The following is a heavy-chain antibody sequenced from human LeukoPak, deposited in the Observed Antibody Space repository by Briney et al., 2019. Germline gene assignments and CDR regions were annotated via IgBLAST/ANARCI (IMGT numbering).Heavy chain of an antibody. D-gene: IGHD6-19*01. V-gene: IGHV1-18*01. CDR1: GYIFTNYG. J-gene: IGHJ4*02. CDR3: ARDAPSIAVAGGPDH. CDR2: ISAYSGNT. Sequence: ASVKVSCKASGYIFTNYGISWVRQAPGQGLEWMGWISAYSGNTQYSQKFQDGFTMTTDTSTSAAYMELRSLRSDDTAVYYCARDAPSIAVAGGPDHWGQGTLVTVSS.